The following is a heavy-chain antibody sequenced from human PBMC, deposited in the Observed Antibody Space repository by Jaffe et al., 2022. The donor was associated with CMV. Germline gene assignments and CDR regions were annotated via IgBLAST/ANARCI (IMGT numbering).Heavy chain of an antibody. J-gene: IGHJ6*03. V-gene: IGHV3-7*03. Sequence: EVQLVESGGGLVQPGGSLRLSCAASGFTFSSYWMSWVRQAPGKGLEWVANIKQDGSEKYYVDSVKGRFTISRDNAKNSLYLQMNSLRAEDTAVYYCARDGAAAVNRNYYYYMDVWGKGTTVTVSS. CDR3: ARDGAAAVNRNYYYYMDV. CDR2: IKQDGSEK. CDR1: GFTFSSYW. D-gene: IGHD6-13*01.